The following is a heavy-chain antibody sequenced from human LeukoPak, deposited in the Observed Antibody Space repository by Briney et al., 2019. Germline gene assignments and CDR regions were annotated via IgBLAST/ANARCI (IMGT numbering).Heavy chain of an antibody. CDR1: GGSFSGYY. CDR3: ARGPSSGPSLPQARHFGAYSCRYFDL. D-gene: IGHD3-10*01. CDR2: VHDSGST. Sequence: PSETLSLTCAVSGGSFSGYYWSWIRQPPGEGLEWIGEVHDSGSTHYNPSLTSRVTITVDTSKDQFSLKVNSVTAADTATYFCARGPSSGPSLPQARHFGAYSCRYFDLWGRGTLVTVSS. V-gene: IGHV4-34*01. J-gene: IGHJ2*01.